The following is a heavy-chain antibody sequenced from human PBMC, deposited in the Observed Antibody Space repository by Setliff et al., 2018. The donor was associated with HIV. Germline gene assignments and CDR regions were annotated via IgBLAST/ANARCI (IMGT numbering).Heavy chain of an antibody. CDR1: GGSISTFY. Sequence: ETLSLTCTVSGGSISTFYWSWIRQPPGKGLEWIGYIYYSGRTNYNPSLDSRVTMSVDTSKNQFSLKLSSVTAADTAVYYCARDVGEQLDVWGKGTTVTVSS. CDR2: IYYSGRT. V-gene: IGHV4-59*01. CDR3: ARDVGEQLDV. J-gene: IGHJ6*04.